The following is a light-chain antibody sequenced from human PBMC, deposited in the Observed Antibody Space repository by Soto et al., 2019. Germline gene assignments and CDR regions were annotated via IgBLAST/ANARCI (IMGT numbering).Light chain of an antibody. CDR3: QQYERYST. Sequence: DYQVTQSPSTLSASVGDRVTITCRAIQNIYTWLAWYQKKPGIAPKLLIHKASTLESGVPSRFSGSGYGTEFTLTISGLQPEDSATYNCQQYERYSTSCQGTKAEI. J-gene: IGKJ1*01. CDR2: KAS. V-gene: IGKV1-5*03. CDR1: QNIYTW.